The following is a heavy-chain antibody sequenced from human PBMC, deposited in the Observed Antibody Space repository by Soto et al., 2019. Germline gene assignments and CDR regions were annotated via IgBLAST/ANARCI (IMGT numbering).Heavy chain of an antibody. J-gene: IGHJ6*02. V-gene: IGHV1-2*02. Sequence: ASVKVSCKASGYTFTGNYIHWVRQAPGQGPEWMGWINPISGDTEYAQKFQGRVTMTRDTSISTAYMDLRSLIFDDTAVYYCARVRRSPYAMDVWGQGTTVTVSS. CDR1: GYTFTGNY. CDR2: INPISGDT. CDR3: ARVRRSPYAMDV. D-gene: IGHD2-2*01.